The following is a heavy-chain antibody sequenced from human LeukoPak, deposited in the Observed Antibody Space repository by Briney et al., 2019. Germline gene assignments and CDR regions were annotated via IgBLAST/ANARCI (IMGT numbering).Heavy chain of an antibody. CDR2: INPNSGGT. CDR1: GYTFTGYY. J-gene: IGHJ4*02. Sequence: ASVKVSCKASGYTFTGYYMHWVRQAPGQGLEWMGWINPNSGGTNYAQKFQGRVTMTRDTSISTAYMELSRLRSDDTAVYYCAGPDSGYDLVPFDYWGQGTLVTVSS. V-gene: IGHV1-2*02. D-gene: IGHD5-12*01. CDR3: AGPDSGYDLVPFDY.